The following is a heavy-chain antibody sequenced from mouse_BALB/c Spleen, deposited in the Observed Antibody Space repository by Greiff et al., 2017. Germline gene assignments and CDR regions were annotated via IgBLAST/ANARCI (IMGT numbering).Heavy chain of an antibody. CDR1: GFTFSSYT. Sequence: EVMLVESGGGLVKPGGSLKLSCAASGFTFSSYTMSWVRQTPEKRLEWVATISSGGGNTYYPDSVKGRFTISRDNAKNNLYLQMSSLRSEDTALYYCASYYYGSSYFDYWGQGTTLTVSS. J-gene: IGHJ2*01. V-gene: IGHV5-9*03. D-gene: IGHD1-1*01. CDR2: ISSGGGNT. CDR3: ASYYYGSSYFDY.